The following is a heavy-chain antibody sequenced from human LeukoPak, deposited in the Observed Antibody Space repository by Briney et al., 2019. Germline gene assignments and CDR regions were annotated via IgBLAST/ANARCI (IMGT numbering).Heavy chain of an antibody. CDR1: GFTFSSYG. Sequence: GGSLRLSCAASGFTFSSYGMHWVRQSPGKGLEWVAVISYDGGNKYYADSVKGRFTISRDNSKNTLCLHMNSLRAEDTAVYYCAKDLGYGSGSQVFDYWGQGTLVTVSS. CDR3: AKDLGYGSGSQVFDY. CDR2: ISYDGGNK. V-gene: IGHV3-30*18. D-gene: IGHD3-10*01. J-gene: IGHJ4*02.